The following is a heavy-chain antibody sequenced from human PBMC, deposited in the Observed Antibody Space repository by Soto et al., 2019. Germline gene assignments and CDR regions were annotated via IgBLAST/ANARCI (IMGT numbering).Heavy chain of an antibody. D-gene: IGHD6-6*01. CDR2: IYTSGST. J-gene: IGHJ6*02. CDR1: GGSISSYY. CDR3: ARGASIAARPHYYYGMDV. V-gene: IGHV4-4*07. Sequence: QVQLQESGPGLVKPSETLSLTCTVSGGSISSYYWSWIRQPAGKGLEWIWRIYTSGSTNYNPSLKSRVTMSVDTSKNQCSLKLSSVTAADTAVYYCARGASIAARPHYYYGMDVWGQGTTVTVSS.